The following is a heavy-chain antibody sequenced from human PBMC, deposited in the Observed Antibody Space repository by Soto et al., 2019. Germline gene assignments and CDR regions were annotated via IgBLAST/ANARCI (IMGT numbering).Heavy chain of an antibody. CDR1: GYTFSNYA. CDR2: INVGNGHT. V-gene: IGHV1-3*01. J-gene: IGHJ3*01. Sequence: ASVKVSCKASGYTFSNYAMHWVRQAPGERLEWMGWINVGNGHTKYSQKFQGRVTITRHTSASTAYTELSSQSSEDTAVYYRARSYYDFFTDYYQDDFEFWGQGTVVAV. CDR3: ARSYYDFFTDYYQDDFEF. D-gene: IGHD3-9*01.